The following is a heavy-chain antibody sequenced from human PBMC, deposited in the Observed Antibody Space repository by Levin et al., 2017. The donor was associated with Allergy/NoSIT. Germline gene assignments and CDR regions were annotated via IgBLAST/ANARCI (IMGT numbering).Heavy chain of an antibody. CDR1: TLTVSSNY. Sequence: GGSLRLSCAASTLTVSSNYMSWVRQAPGKGLEWVSIIYSGGSTYYAESVKGRFTISRDNSKNTLYLQMNSLRAEDTAVYYCAGRQLVLNDAFDIWGQGTMVTVSS. CDR2: IYSGGST. V-gene: IGHV3-53*01. J-gene: IGHJ3*02. CDR3: AGRQLVLNDAFDI. D-gene: IGHD6-13*01.